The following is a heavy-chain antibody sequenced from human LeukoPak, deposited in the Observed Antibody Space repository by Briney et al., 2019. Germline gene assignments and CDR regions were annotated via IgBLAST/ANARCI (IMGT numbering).Heavy chain of an antibody. CDR2: IYYSGST. V-gene: IGHV4-59*01. J-gene: IGHJ3*02. Sequence: SETLSLTCTVSGGSISSYYWSWIRQPPGKGLESIGYIYYSGSTNYNPSLKSRVTISVDTSKNQFSLKLSSVTAADTAVYYCARDLTAGIAFDIWGQGTMVTVSS. CDR1: GGSISSYY. CDR3: ARDLTAGIAFDI. D-gene: IGHD1-1*01.